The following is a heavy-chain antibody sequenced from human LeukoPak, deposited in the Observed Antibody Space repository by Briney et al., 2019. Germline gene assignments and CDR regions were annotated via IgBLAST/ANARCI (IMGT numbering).Heavy chain of an antibody. D-gene: IGHD1-26*01. J-gene: IGHJ6*03. Sequence: GASVTVSFKASGYTFTIYDINWVRQATGQGLEWMGWMNPNSGNTGYAQKFQGRVTITRNTSISTAYMELSSLRSEDTAVYYCARGSSHRRGSGSYYYYYYMDVWGKGTTVTVSS. CDR1: GYTFTIYD. V-gene: IGHV1-8*03. CDR3: ARGSSHRRGSGSYYYYYYMDV. CDR2: MNPNSGNT.